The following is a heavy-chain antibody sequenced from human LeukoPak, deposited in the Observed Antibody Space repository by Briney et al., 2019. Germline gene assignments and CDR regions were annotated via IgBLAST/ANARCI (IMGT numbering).Heavy chain of an antibody. CDR1: GYTVTGYY. CDR2: INPNSGGT. J-gene: IGHJ5*02. Sequence: ASVKVSCKASGYTVTGYYMHWVRQAPGQGLEWMGWINPNSGGTNYAQKFQGRVTMTRDTSISTAYMELSRLRSDDTAVYYCARDGAAVSHGDNWFDPWGQGTLVTVSS. V-gene: IGHV1-2*02. D-gene: IGHD6-13*01. CDR3: ARDGAAVSHGDNWFDP.